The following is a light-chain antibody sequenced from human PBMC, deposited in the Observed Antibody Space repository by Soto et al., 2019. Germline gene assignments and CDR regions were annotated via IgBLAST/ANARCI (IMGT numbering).Light chain of an antibody. V-gene: IGKV1-6*01. Sequence: IQMTHSPSTLSASVGDRVTITCRASQSISSDLNWYQQKQGKAPKLLIFAAFNLQSGVPSRFSGGVSGTDGTITISSLQPEDGSTYYCLQHFNFSWTFGQGTKVDIK. CDR2: AAF. CDR1: QSISSD. J-gene: IGKJ1*01. CDR3: LQHFNFSWT.